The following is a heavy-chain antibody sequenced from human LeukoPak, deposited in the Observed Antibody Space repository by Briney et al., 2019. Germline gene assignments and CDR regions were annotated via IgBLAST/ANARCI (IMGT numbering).Heavy chain of an antibody. V-gene: IGHV1-2*02. Sequence: ASVKVSCKASGYTFTDYYIHWVRQAPGQGLEWMGWVNPNSGVTKFAQMFQGRVTMTRDTSKSTAYMELSRLRSDDTAVYYCARDREGSSASNWFDPWGQGTLVTVSS. D-gene: IGHD6-6*01. CDR1: GYTFTDYY. CDR3: ARDREGSSASNWFDP. J-gene: IGHJ5*02. CDR2: VNPNSGVT.